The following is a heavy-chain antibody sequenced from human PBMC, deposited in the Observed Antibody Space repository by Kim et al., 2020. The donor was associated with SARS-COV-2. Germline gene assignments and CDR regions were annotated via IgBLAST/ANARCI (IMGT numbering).Heavy chain of an antibody. Sequence: YAQKFQGRVTMTRDTSTSTVYMELSSLRSEDTAVYYCARDSVRLTYKFDYWGQGTLVTVSS. J-gene: IGHJ4*02. CDR3: ARDSVRLTYKFDY. V-gene: IGHV1-46*01. D-gene: IGHD1-1*01.